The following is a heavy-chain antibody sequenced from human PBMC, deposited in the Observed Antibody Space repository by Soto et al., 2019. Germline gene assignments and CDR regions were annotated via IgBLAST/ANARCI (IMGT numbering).Heavy chain of an antibody. J-gene: IGHJ6*03. CDR2: ISASGGST. Sequence: GSLRLSCAGSGFTFSTYDMSWVRQAPGKGLEWVSAISASGGSTYYADSVRGRFTISRDDSKNTLYLQMNSLRSDDTAVYYCAKRYCSGGSCYRHMDVWGKGTTVTVSS. CDR3: AKRYCSGGSCYRHMDV. V-gene: IGHV3-23*01. CDR1: GFTFSTYD. D-gene: IGHD2-15*01.